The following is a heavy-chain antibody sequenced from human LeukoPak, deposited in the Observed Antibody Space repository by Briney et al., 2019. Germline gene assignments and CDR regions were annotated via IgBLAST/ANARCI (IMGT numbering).Heavy chain of an antibody. Sequence: SETLSLTCTVSGGSISSSSYYWGWIRQPPGKGLEWIVSIYYSGSTYYNPSLKSRVTISVDTSKNQFSLKLSSVTAADTAVYYCARHTVLAVRFDYWGQGTLVTVSS. CDR1: GGSISSSSYY. CDR3: ARHTVLAVRFDY. V-gene: IGHV4-39*01. J-gene: IGHJ4*02. CDR2: IYYSGST. D-gene: IGHD4-17*01.